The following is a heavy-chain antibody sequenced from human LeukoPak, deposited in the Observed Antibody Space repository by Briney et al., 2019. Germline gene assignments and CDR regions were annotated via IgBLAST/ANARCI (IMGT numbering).Heavy chain of an antibody. V-gene: IGHV3-21*01. J-gene: IGHJ4*02. CDR3: ARLTCDSTSCYGKYYFDH. Sequence: GGSLRLSCAASGFTFSSYSMNWVRQAPGKGLEWVSSINGDSSHIYYADSVKGRFTIARDNAKDSLHLQMNSLRAEDTAVYYCARLTCDSTSCYGKYYFDHWGQGTLVTVSS. CDR2: INGDSSHI. CDR1: GFTFSSYS. D-gene: IGHD2-2*01.